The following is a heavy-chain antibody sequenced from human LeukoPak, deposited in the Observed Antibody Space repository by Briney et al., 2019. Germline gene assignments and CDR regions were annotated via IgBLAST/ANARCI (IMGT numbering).Heavy chain of an antibody. Sequence: GGSLRLSCAASGFTFDDYAMHWVRQAPGKGLEWVSLISWDGSSTYYADSVKGRFTISRDNSKNSLYLQMNSLRAEDTALYYCAKDGRGSGSYGTLYYYYYYMDVWGKGTTVTVSS. CDR3: AKDGRGSGSYGTLYYYYYYMDV. CDR2: ISWDGSST. D-gene: IGHD3-10*01. V-gene: IGHV3-43D*03. CDR1: GFTFDDYA. J-gene: IGHJ6*03.